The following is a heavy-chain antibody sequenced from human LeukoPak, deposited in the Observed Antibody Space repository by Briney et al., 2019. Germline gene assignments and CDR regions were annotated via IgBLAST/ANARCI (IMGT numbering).Heavy chain of an antibody. Sequence: GGSLRLSCAASGFTFDDYAMHWVRQAPGKGLDWVSLVTWDGGSTYYADTVKGRFTISRDNTKNSLYLQMNSLRPEDTGLYYCVKATTTSDYYYMDVWGTGTTVIVSS. V-gene: IGHV3-43D*04. CDR2: VTWDGGST. D-gene: IGHD1-26*01. CDR3: VKATTTSDYYYMDV. CDR1: GFTFDDYA. J-gene: IGHJ6*03.